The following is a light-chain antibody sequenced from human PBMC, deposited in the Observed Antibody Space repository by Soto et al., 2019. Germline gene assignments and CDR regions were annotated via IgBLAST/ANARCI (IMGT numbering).Light chain of an antibody. CDR2: LNSDGSH. CDR1: SGHSSYA. J-gene: IGLJ2*01. Sequence: QSVLTQSPSASASLGASVKLTCTLSSGHSSYAIAWHQQQPEKGPRYLMKLNSDGSHSKGDGIPDRFSGSSSGAERYLTISRLQSEDEADYYCQTWGTGVFGGGTKVTVL. CDR3: QTWGTGV. V-gene: IGLV4-69*01.